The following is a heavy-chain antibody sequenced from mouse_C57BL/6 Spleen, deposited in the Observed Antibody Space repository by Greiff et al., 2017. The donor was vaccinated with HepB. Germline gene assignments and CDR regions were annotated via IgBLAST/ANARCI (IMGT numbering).Heavy chain of an antibody. Sequence: EVQGVESGGGLVQPGGSLKLSCAASGFTFSDYYMYWVRQTPEKRLEWVAYISNGGGSTYYPDTVKGRFTISRDNAKNTLYLQMSRLKSEDTAMYYCARHGAITGLYYGSSYYAMDYWGQGTSVTVSS. D-gene: IGHD1-1*01. CDR1: GFTFSDYY. CDR3: ARHGAITGLYYGSSYYAMDY. J-gene: IGHJ4*01. V-gene: IGHV5-12*01. CDR2: ISNGGGST.